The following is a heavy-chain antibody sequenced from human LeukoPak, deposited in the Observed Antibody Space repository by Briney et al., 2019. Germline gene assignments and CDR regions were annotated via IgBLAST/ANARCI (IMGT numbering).Heavy chain of an antibody. V-gene: IGHV3-23*01. J-gene: IGHJ4*02. CDR1: GFTFSTYA. D-gene: IGHD3/OR15-3a*01. CDR3: ARDLRGLDH. CDR2: INNSGGTT. Sequence: GGSLRLSCVTSGFTFSTYAMTWVRQAPGKGPEWVSSINNSGGTTDYSDSVKGRFTVSRDNAKNSLYLQMNSLRAEDTALYYCARDLRGLDHWGQGTLVTVSS.